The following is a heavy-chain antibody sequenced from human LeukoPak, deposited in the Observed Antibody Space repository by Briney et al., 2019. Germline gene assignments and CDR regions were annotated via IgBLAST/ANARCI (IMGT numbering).Heavy chain of an antibody. CDR2: ISGSGGST. D-gene: IGHD3-3*01. Sequence: PGGSLRLSCAASGFTFSSYAMSWVRQAPGKGLEWVSAISGSGGSTYYADSVKGRFTISRDNSKNTLYLQMNSLRAEDTAVYYCAKEETYYDFWSGYSHFDYWGQGTLVTVSS. V-gene: IGHV3-23*01. CDR1: GFTFSSYA. J-gene: IGHJ4*02. CDR3: AKEETYYDFWSGYSHFDY.